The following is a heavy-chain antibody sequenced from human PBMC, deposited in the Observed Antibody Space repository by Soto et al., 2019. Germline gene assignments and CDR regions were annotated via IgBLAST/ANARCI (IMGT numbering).Heavy chain of an antibody. CDR1: GFTFSSYS. V-gene: IGHV3-21*01. Sequence: GGSLILSCAAAGFTFSSYSMNWVRQDPGKGLEWVSSISSSSSYIYYADSVKGRFTISRDNAKNSLYLQMNSLRAEDTAVYYCARVFLVGDVYYYYGMDVWGQGTTVTVSS. D-gene: IGHD6-6*01. CDR3: ARVFLVGDVYYYYGMDV. CDR2: ISSSSSYI. J-gene: IGHJ6*02.